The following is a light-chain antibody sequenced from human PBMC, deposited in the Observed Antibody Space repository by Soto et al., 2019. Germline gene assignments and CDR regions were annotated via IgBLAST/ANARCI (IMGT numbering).Light chain of an antibody. V-gene: IGLV1-51*02. CDR3: GTWDSSLSAVYV. CDR1: SSNIGNNY. Sequence: QSVLTQPPSVSAAPGQKVTISCSGSSSNIGNNYVSWYQQLPGTAPKLLIYENNKRPSGIPDRFSGSKSGTSATLGITGIQTGDEADYYCGTWDSSLSAVYVFGTGTKVTVL. J-gene: IGLJ1*01. CDR2: ENN.